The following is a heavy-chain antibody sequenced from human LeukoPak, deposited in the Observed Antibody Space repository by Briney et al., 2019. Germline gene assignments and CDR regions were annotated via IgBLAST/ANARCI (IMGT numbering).Heavy chain of an antibody. CDR3: AKDTTHSSSWYDY. CDR2: ISWNSGSI. V-gene: IGHV3-9*01. Sequence: GGSLRLSCAASGFTFSSYGMHWVRQAPGKGLEWVSGISWNSGSIGYADSVKGRFTISRDNAKNSLYLQMNSLRAEDTALYYCAKDTTHSSSWYDYWGQGTLVTVSS. J-gene: IGHJ4*02. D-gene: IGHD6-13*01. CDR1: GFTFSSYG.